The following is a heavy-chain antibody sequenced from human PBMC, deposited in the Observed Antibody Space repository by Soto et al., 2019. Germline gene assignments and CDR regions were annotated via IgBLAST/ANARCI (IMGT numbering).Heavy chain of an antibody. D-gene: IGHD2-2*01. V-gene: IGHV3-11*01. J-gene: IGHJ3*02. Sequence: GGSLRLSCAASGFTFSDYYMSWIRQAPGKGLEWVSYISSSGSTIYYADSVKGRFTISRDNAKNSLYLQMNSLRAEDTAVYYCARVFRGYCSSTSCLPGAFDIWGQGTMVTVSS. CDR1: GFTFSDYY. CDR2: ISSSGSTI. CDR3: ARVFRGYCSSTSCLPGAFDI.